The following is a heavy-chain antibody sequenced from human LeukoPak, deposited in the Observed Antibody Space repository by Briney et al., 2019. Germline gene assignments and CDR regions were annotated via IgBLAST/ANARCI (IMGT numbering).Heavy chain of an antibody. J-gene: IGHJ5*02. CDR2: INPNSGGT. Sequence: ASVKVSCKASGYTFTGYYMHWVRQAPGQGLEWIGWINPNSGGTNYAQKFQGRVTMTRDTSISAAYMELSRLRSDDTAVYYCARGRDTMVRGVINWFDPWGQGTLVTVSS. V-gene: IGHV1-2*02. CDR1: GYTFTGYY. CDR3: ARGRDTMVRGVINWFDP. D-gene: IGHD3-10*01.